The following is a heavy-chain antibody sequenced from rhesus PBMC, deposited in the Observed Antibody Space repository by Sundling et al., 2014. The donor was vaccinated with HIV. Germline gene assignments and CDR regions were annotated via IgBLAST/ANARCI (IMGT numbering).Heavy chain of an antibody. CDR1: GFTFSTYA. D-gene: IGHD3-22*01. CDR2: ISNTGKTI. J-gene: IGHJ6*01. V-gene: IGHV3S4*01. CDR3: VRGGWSDYYDDRGDYGLDS. Sequence: EVHLVESGGGLVQPGGSLRLSCGASGFTFSTYAMTWVRQPLGEGLEWVSSISNTGKTIYYGDPVKGRFTVSRDNAKNSLSLQMNSLKTEDTAVYYCVRGGWSDYYDDRGDYGLDSWGQGVVVTV.